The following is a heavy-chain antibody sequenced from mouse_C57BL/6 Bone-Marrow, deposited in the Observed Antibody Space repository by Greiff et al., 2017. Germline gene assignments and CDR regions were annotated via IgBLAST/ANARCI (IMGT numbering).Heavy chain of an antibody. CDR2: IHPNSGST. Sequence: QVQLQQPGAELVKPGASVKLSCTASGYTFTSYWMHWVKQRPGQGLEWIGMIHPNSGSTNYNEKFTSKATLTVDKTSCTAYMQLSSLTSEDSAVYYCARADYGKGYYAMDYWGQGTSVTVSS. CDR1: GYTFTSYW. CDR3: ARADYGKGYYAMDY. J-gene: IGHJ4*01. V-gene: IGHV1-64*01. D-gene: IGHD2-1*01.